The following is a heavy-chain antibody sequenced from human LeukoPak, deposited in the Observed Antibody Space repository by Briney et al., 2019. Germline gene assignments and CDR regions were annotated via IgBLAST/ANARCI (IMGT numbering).Heavy chain of an antibody. V-gene: IGHV3-9*03. CDR2: ISWNSGNI. J-gene: IGHJ2*01. Sequence: PGGSLRLSCAASGFTFGDYAMHWVRQAPGKGLEWVSGISWNSGNIDYADSVKGRFTISRDNAKNSLYLQMNSLRTEDIALYYCTKSGGSGWPYWYFDLWGRGTLVTVSS. CDR1: GFTFGDYA. CDR3: TKSGGSGWPYWYFDL. D-gene: IGHD6-19*01.